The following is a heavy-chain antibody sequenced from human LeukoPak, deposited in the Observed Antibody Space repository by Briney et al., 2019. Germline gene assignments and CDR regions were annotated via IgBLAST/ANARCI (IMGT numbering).Heavy chain of an antibody. J-gene: IGHJ6*02. Sequence: GRSLRLSCAASGFTFSSYGMHWVRQAPGKGLEWVAVISYDGFNKHYADSVKGRFTISRDNSKNTLYLQMNSLRAEDTAVYYCAKDFNLIVVVYYYYYGMDVWGQGTTVTVSS. CDR2: ISYDGFNK. D-gene: IGHD3-22*01. CDR3: AKDFNLIVVVYYYYYGMDV. CDR1: GFTFSSYG. V-gene: IGHV3-30*18.